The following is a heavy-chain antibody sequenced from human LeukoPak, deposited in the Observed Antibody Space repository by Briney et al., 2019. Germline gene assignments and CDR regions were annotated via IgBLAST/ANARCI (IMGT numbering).Heavy chain of an antibody. CDR2: INPNSGGT. CDR1: GYTFTGYY. V-gene: IGHV1-2*02. Sequence: EASVKVSCKASGYTFTGYYMHWVRQAPGQGLEWMGWINPNSGGTNYAQKFQGRVTMTRDTSISTAYMELSRLRSDDTAVYYCARDRTTGDTAMDAFDIWGQGTMVTVSS. J-gene: IGHJ3*02. D-gene: IGHD5-18*01. CDR3: ARDRTTGDTAMDAFDI.